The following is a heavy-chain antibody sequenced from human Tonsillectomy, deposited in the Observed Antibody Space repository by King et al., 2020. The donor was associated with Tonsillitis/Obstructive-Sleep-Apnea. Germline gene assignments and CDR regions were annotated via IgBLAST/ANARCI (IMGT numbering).Heavy chain of an antibody. D-gene: IGHD6-6*01. V-gene: IGHV4-39*01. CDR3: GRQRGGSSSCDP. CDR1: GGSISDRMYY. CDR2: VYYRGST. J-gene: IGHJ5*02. Sequence: QLQESGPGLVKPSETLSLTCTVSGGSISDRMYYWGWFRHPPGKWLEWIGMVYYRGSTYYIPPPKSRVIISVDTYKNHFSLKLSSVTAADTAVYYCGRQRGGSSSCDPWGQGTLVTVSS.